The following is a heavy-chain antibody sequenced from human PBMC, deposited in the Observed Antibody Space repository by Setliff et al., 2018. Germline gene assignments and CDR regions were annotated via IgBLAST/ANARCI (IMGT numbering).Heavy chain of an antibody. Sequence: GGSLRLSCVASGFTFSNYEMNWVRQAPGKGLEWVSYISNSGGVKYYTDSVKGRFTISRDNADNSLYLQMNSLTTDDTAVYFCAREKNTIVSGSGYHYYLDVWGTGTAVTVSS. CDR3: AREKNTIVSGSGYHYYLDV. J-gene: IGHJ6*03. CDR2: ISNSGGVK. V-gene: IGHV3-48*03. D-gene: IGHD1-26*01. CDR1: GFTFSNYE.